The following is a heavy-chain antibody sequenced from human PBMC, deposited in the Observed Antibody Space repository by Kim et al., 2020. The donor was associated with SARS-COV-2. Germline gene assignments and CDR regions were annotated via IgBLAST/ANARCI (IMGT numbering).Heavy chain of an antibody. CDR1: GYTFTNHY. CDR2: IKPSAGST. J-gene: IGHJ4*02. D-gene: IGHD2-2*03. Sequence: ASVKVSCKASGYTFTNHYIHWVRQAPGQGLEWLGIIKPSAGSTRSALTFQDRVTMTRDTSTSTVFLELASLRSEDTAVYFCARDGSRALEHLGQGTLVIVSP. CDR3: ARDGSRALEH. V-gene: IGHV1-46*01.